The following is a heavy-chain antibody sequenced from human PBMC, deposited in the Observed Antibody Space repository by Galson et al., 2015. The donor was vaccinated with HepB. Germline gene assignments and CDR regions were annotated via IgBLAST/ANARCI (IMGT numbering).Heavy chain of an antibody. D-gene: IGHD3-9*01. CDR3: ARDVFLYYDILTGYPKNNDY. CDR1: GFTFSSYS. Sequence: SLRLSCAASGFTFSSYSMNWVRQAPGKGLEWVSSISSSSSYIYYADSVKGRFTISRDNAKNSLYLQMNSLRAEDTAVYYCARDVFLYYDILTGYPKNNDYWGQGTLVTVSS. J-gene: IGHJ4*02. V-gene: IGHV3-21*01. CDR2: ISSSSSYI.